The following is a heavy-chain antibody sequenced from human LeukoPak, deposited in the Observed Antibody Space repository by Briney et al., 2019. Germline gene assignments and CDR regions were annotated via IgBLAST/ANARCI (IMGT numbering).Heavy chain of an antibody. J-gene: IGHJ4*02. V-gene: IGHV4-59*12. D-gene: IGHD1-26*01. CDR2: IYYSGST. CDR1: GGSISSYY. Sequence: SETLSLTCTVSGGSISSYYWSWIRQPPGKGLEWIGYIYYSGSTNYNPSLKSRVTISVDTSKNQFSLKLSSVTAADTAVYYCARGFGIVGATTFDYWGQGTLVTVSS. CDR3: ARGFGIVGATTFDY.